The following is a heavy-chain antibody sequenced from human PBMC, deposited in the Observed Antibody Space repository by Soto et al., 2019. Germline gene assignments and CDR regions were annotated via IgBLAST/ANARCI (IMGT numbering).Heavy chain of an antibody. V-gene: IGHV4-34*01. CDR3: ARAGLYGGTDY. D-gene: IGHD4-17*01. CDR1: GGSFSGYY. J-gene: IGHJ4*02. CDR2: INHSGST. Sequence: QVQLQQWGAGLLKPSETLSLTCAVYGGSFSGYYWSWIRQPPGTGLEWIGEINHSGSTNYNPSLKSRVTISVDTSKNQFSLKLSSVTAADTAVYYCARAGLYGGTDYWGQGTLVTVSS.